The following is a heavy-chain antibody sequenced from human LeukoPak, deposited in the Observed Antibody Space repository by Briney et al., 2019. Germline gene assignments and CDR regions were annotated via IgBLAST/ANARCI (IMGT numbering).Heavy chain of an antibody. J-gene: IGHJ4*02. D-gene: IGHD3-22*01. Sequence: PSETLSLTCTVSVGSISSYYWSWIRQPPGKGLEWIGYIYYSGSTNYNPSLKSRVTISIDTSKNQFSLKLSSVTAADTAMYYCARLDYYHFDYWGQGTVVTVSS. CDR1: VGSISSYY. V-gene: IGHV4-59*01. CDR2: IYYSGST. CDR3: ARLDYYHFDY.